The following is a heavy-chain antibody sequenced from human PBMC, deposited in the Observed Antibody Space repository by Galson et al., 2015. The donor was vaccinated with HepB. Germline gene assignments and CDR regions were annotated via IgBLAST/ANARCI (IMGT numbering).Heavy chain of an antibody. CDR3: ATPFREYTGYDYAFVF. CDR2: FHSEDGET. D-gene: IGHD5-12*01. CDR1: GDTLSDLS. V-gene: IGHV1-24*01. J-gene: IGHJ3*01. Sequence: SVKVSCKVSGDTLSDLSMHWVRQAPGKGLEWMGGFHSEDGETIYAQKFQGRVTMTEDTSTDTAYMELCSLTSEDTAVYYCATPFREYTGYDYAFVFWGQGTMVTVSS.